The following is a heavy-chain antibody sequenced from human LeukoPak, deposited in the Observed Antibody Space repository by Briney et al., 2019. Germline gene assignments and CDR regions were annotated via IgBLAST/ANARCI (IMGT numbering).Heavy chain of an antibody. CDR3: YGYYYDSSGYSDDAFDI. V-gene: IGHV3-30*02. CDR1: GFTFSSYG. Sequence: GGSLRLSCAASGFTFSSYGMHWVRQAPGKGLEWVAFIRYDGSNKYYADSVKGRFTISGDNSKNTLYLQMNSLRAEDTAVYYCYGYYYDSSGYSDDAFDIWGQGTMVTVSS. CDR2: IRYDGSNK. D-gene: IGHD3-22*01. J-gene: IGHJ3*02.